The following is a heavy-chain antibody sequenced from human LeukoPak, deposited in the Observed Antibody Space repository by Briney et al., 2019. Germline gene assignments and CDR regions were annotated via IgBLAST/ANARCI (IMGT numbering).Heavy chain of an antibody. CDR2: ISAYNGNT. D-gene: IGHD3-16*01. CDR1: GYTFTSYG. V-gene: IGHV1-18*01. Sequence: ASVKVSCKASGYTFTSYGISWVRQAPGHGLEWMGWISAYNGNTNYAQKLQGRVTMTTDTSTSTAYMELRSLRSDDTAVYYCARSGDNYDYVWGYLWGQGTLVTVSS. CDR3: ARSGDNYDYVWGYL. J-gene: IGHJ1*01.